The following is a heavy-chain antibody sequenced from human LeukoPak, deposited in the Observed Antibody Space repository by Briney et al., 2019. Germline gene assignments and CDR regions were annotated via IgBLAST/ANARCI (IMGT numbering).Heavy chain of an antibody. V-gene: IGHV1-69*05. CDR2: IIPIFGTA. CDR3: ARVIWFGESNQPYYFDY. J-gene: IGHJ4*02. D-gene: IGHD3-10*01. CDR1: GGTFSSYA. Sequence: GASVKVSCKASGGTFSSYAISWVRQAPGQGLEWMGGIIPIFGTANYAQKFQGRVTITTDESTSTAYMELSSLRSEDTAVYYCARVIWFGESNQPYYFDYWGQGTLVTVSS.